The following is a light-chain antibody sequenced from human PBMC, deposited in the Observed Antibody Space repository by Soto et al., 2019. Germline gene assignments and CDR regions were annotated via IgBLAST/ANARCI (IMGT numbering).Light chain of an antibody. CDR1: KSDIGSNP. CDR3: APWDGILNVCV. J-gene: IGLJ7*01. V-gene: IGLV1-44*01. CDR2: TNK. Sequence: QSVLTQPPSVSGTPGQRVTISCSGGKSDIGSNPVFWFQHVPGTAPRLHSYTNKQRPSVVPDRFSGSKADTTASLAISGLQSEDEADYFRAPWDGILNVCVCGGGTPLTV.